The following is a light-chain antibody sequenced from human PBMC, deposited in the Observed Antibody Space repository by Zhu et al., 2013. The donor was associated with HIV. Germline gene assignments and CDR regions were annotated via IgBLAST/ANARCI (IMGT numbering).Light chain of an antibody. Sequence: EIVMTQSPATLSVSPGEGATLSCRASQSISNNLAWYQQKPGQAPRLLIYGASSRATGIPDRFSGSGSGTDFTLTISRLEPEDFAVYYCQQYGTSPRTFGQGTKVEIK. CDR2: GAS. J-gene: IGKJ1*01. V-gene: IGKV3-20*01. CDR1: QSISNN. CDR3: QQYGTSPRT.